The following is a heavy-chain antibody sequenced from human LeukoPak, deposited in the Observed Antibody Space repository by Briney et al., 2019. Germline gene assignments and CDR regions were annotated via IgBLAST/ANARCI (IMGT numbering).Heavy chain of an antibody. CDR3: ARGHNTYYYDSSGQHAFDI. D-gene: IGHD3-22*01. J-gene: IGHJ3*02. CDR1: GFTFSDYY. V-gene: IGHV3-11*01. Sequence: KPGGSLRLSCAASGFTFSDYYMSWIRQAPGKGLEWVSYISSSGSTIYYADSVKGRFTISRDNAKNSLYLQMNSLRAEDTAVYYCARGHNTYYYDSSGQHAFDIWGQGTMVTVSS. CDR2: ISSSGSTI.